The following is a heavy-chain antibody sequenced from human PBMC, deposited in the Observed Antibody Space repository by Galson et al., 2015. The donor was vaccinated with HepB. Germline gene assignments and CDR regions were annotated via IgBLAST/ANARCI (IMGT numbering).Heavy chain of an antibody. Sequence: SLRLSCAASEFTFSSYWMNWVRQAPGKGLEWVANINPDGSEKYYVASLKGRFTISRDNAKNSLYLQMASLRAEDTAVYYCARRLSLVRGIITKPDYYYGMDVWGQGTTVTVAS. CDR3: ARRLSLVRGIITKPDYYYGMDV. V-gene: IGHV3-7*03. D-gene: IGHD3-10*01. CDR1: EFTFSSYW. CDR2: INPDGSEK. J-gene: IGHJ6*02.